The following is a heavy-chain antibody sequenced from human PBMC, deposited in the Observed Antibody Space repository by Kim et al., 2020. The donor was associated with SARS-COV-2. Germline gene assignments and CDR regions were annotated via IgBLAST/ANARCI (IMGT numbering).Heavy chain of an antibody. CDR3: ARAPGTTFAFWYAID. CDR2: IRSKAYSYAT. J-gene: IGHJ3*02. V-gene: IGHV3-73*01. Sequence: GGSLRLSCAASGFTFSSSAMHWVRQAPGKGLEWVARIRSKAYSYATAYAVSGKGSITISRDDSKNSAHLHMSSMKTADPYGYYCARAPGTTFAFWYAID. CDR1: GFTFSSSA. D-gene: IGHD1-1*01.